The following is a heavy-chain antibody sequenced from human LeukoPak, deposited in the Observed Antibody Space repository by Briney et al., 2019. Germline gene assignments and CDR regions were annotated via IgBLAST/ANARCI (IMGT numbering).Heavy chain of an antibody. V-gene: IGHV3-9*01. CDR2: ISWNSGSI. J-gene: IGHJ4*02. CDR3: AKDMAFGSSTSCLDY. D-gene: IGHD2-2*01. Sequence: GGSLRLSCAASGFTFDDYAMHWVRQAPGKGLEWVSGISWNSGSIGYADSVKGRFTISRDNAKNFLYLQMNSLRAEDTALYYCAKDMAFGSSTSCLDYWGQGTLVTVSS. CDR1: GFTFDDYA.